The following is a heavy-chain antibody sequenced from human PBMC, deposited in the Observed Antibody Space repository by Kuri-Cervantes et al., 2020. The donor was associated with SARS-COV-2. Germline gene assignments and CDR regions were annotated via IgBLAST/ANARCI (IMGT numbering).Heavy chain of an antibody. J-gene: IGHJ4*02. D-gene: IGHD3-22*01. CDR2: INTYNDDT. CDR3: SSHCSETSGPPYYFDS. Sequence: ASVKVSCKASGYSFSTYDINWVRQAPGQGLEWMGCINTYNDDTLYAHKFQGRVIMTRDTSISTAYLEVSGLRSDDTAVYYCSSHCSETSGPPYYFDSWGQGTLVTVSS. CDR1: GYSFSTYD. V-gene: IGHV1-2*02.